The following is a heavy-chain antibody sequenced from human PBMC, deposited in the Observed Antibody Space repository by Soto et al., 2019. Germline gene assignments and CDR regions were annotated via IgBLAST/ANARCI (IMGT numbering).Heavy chain of an antibody. CDR1: GGSIRSYY. CDR3: AREAGVQYPFDP. J-gene: IGHJ5*02. Sequence: QVQLQESGPGLVKPSETLSLTCTVSGGSIRSYYWSWIRQPPGKGLELIGYIYYSGSTNYNPALKSRVTTSVDTSKSPFSLKLSSVTAADTAMYYCAREAGVQYPFDPWGQGTLVTVSS. CDR2: IYYSGST. D-gene: IGHD1-1*01. V-gene: IGHV4-59*01.